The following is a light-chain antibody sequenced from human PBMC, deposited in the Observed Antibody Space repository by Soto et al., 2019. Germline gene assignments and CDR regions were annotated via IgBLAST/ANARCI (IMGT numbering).Light chain of an antibody. CDR3: SSYAGSLVV. CDR2: EVS. V-gene: IGLV2-8*01. J-gene: IGLJ2*01. Sequence: QSALTQPPSVSGCPGQSVTISCTGTSSDVGGYNYVSWYQQHPGKAPKLMIYEVSKRPSGVPDRFSGSKSGNTASLTVSGLQAEDEADYYCSSYAGSLVVFGGGTKLTVL. CDR1: SSDVGGYNY.